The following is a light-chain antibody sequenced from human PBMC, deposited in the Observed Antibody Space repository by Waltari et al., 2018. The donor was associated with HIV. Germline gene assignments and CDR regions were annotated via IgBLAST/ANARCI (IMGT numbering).Light chain of an antibody. Sequence: EVMMTQSPATLSVSPGERATLSCRASQRVGGRVAWYQQIPGQAPRLLIFGADTRASGVPARFTGSGSETEFTLTISSLQSEDFAVYFCQQYDDWPWTFGQGTKVEIK. CDR3: QQYDDWPWT. CDR1: QRVGGR. V-gene: IGKV3-15*01. J-gene: IGKJ1*01. CDR2: GAD.